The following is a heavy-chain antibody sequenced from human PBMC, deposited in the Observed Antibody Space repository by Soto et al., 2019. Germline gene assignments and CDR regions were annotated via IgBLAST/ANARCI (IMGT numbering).Heavy chain of an antibody. CDR2: INHSGST. V-gene: IGHV4-34*01. D-gene: IGHD2-15*01. J-gene: IGHJ4*02. Sequence: SETLSLTCAVYGGSFSGYYWSWIRQPPGKGLEWIGEINHSGSTNYNPSLKSRVTISVDTSKNQFSLKLSSVTAADTAVYYCARGHCSGGSCYPTRGDYWGQGTLVTVSS. CDR3: ARGHCSGGSCYPTRGDY. CDR1: GGSFSGYY.